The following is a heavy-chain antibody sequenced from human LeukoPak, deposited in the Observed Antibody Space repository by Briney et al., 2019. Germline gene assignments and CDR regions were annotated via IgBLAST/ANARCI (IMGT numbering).Heavy chain of an antibody. CDR1: GFTFTTYA. J-gene: IGHJ4*02. CDR3: ARRKYDSSGFDY. D-gene: IGHD3-22*01. Sequence: GGSLRLSCAASGFTFTTYAMSWVRQAPGKGLEWVSAISGSGANTYYSDSVKGRFTISRDNSKDTLYLQMNSLRAEDTAIYFCARRKYDSSGFDYWGQETLVTVPS. CDR2: ISGSGANT. V-gene: IGHV3-23*01.